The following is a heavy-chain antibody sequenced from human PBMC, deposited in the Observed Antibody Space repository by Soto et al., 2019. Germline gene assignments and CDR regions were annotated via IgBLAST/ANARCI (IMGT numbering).Heavy chain of an antibody. CDR3: AKNTRGYYDISPLNDX. CDR1: GFTFSSYA. J-gene: IGHJ4*02. V-gene: IGHV3-23*01. D-gene: IGHD3-22*01. CDR2: ISCSGGST. Sequence: PGGSLRLSFAASGFTFSSYAMSWVRQAPGKGLEWVSSISCSGGSTYYAYSVKVRLTISRDNSKNTLYLQMNSLRAEDTAVYYCAKNTRGYYDISPLNDXWGQVTLVTVSX.